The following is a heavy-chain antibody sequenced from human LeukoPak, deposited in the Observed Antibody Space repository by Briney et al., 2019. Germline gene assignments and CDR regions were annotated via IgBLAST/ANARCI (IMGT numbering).Heavy chain of an antibody. CDR2: INQDGSDI. D-gene: IGHD1/OR15-1a*01. J-gene: IGHJ4*02. CDR3: ARIGLEQDY. V-gene: IGHV3-7*01. Sequence: GGSLRLSCAASGFTFSDYWMTWVRQAPGKGLEWVANINQDGSDIYYVDSVKGRFTASRDNSKNTLYLQMNSLRAEDTAVYYCARIGLEQDYWGQGTLVTVSS. CDR1: GFTFSDYW.